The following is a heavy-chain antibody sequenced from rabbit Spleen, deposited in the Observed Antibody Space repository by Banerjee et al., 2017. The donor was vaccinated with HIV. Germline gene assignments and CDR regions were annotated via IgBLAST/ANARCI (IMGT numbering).Heavy chain of an antibody. D-gene: IGHD2-1*01. J-gene: IGHJ4*01. Sequence: QEQLVESGGGLVKPEGSLKLSCTASGFSFSNKAVMCWVRQAPGKGLEWIACINAVTGKAVYASWAKGRFTFSKTSSTTVTLQMTSLTAADTATYFCLRDRANIGGDYGPYYFDLWGQGTLVTVS. V-gene: IGHV1S45*01. CDR2: INAVTGKA. CDR3: LRDRANIGGDYGPYYFDL. CDR1: GFSFSNKAV.